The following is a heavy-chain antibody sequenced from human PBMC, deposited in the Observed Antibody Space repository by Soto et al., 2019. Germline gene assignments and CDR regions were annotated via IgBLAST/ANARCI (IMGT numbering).Heavy chain of an antibody. D-gene: IGHD5-12*01. CDR1: GGTFSSYA. CDR3: ASPIVARPYYYYGMDV. Sequence: SVKVSCKASGGTFSSYAISWVRQAPGQGLEWMGGIIPIFGTANYAQKFQGRVTITADESTSTAYMELSSLRSEDTAVYYCASPIVARPYYYYGMDVWGQGTTVTAP. V-gene: IGHV1-69*13. CDR2: IIPIFGTA. J-gene: IGHJ6*02.